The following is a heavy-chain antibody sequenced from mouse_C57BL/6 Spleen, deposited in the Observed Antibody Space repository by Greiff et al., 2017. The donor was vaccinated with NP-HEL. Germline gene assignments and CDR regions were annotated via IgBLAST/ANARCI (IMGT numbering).Heavy chain of an antibody. Sequence: VQLQQSGAELVRPGSSVKLSCKASGYTFTSYWMHWVKQRPIQGLEWIGNIDPSDSETHYNQKFKDKATLTVDKSSSTAYMQLSSLTSEDSAVYYCARLDDGYDYWGQGTTLTVSS. CDR3: ARLDDGYDY. CDR2: IDPSDSET. J-gene: IGHJ2*01. CDR1: GYTFTSYW. D-gene: IGHD2-3*01. V-gene: IGHV1-52*01.